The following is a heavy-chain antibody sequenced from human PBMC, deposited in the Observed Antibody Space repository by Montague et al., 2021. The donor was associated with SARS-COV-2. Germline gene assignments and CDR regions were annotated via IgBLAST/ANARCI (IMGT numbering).Heavy chain of an antibody. CDR2: TYYRSKWYN. J-gene: IGHJ5*02. Sequence: CAISGDSVSSNSAAWNWIRQPPSRGLEWLGRTYYRSKWYNDYAVSVKSRITINPDTSKNQFSLQLNSVTPEDTAVYYCARDDPYCTNGVCYTGNWFGPWGQGTLVTVSS. CDR1: GDSVSSNSAA. V-gene: IGHV6-1*01. CDR3: ARDDPYCTNGVCYTGNWFGP. D-gene: IGHD2-8*01.